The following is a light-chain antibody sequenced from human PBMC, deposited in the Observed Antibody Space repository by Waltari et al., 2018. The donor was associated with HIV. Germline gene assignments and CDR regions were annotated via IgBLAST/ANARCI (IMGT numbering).Light chain of an antibody. J-gene: IGLJ2*01. CDR3: AAWDDNLRVLI. Sequence: QSVLTQPPSASGTPGQPVTISCSGSRSNIGSSTVNWYQQFPATAPELLSYGNDQRPSGVPALLSGAVAGTSGSLAVSGRLSEGEADYHCAAWDDNLRVLIFGGGNKLTVL. V-gene: IGLV1-44*01. CDR1: RSNIGSST. CDR2: GND.